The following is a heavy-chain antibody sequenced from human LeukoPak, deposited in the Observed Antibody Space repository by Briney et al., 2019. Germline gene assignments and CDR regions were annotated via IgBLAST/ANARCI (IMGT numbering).Heavy chain of an antibody. D-gene: IGHD3-10*01. Sequence: PGGSLRLPCAASGFTFSSYEMNWVRQAPGKGLEWVSYISRSETMYYADSVKGRFTISRDNAKNSLYLQVNSLRDEDTAVYYCARGRGLTLSYHYFDYWGQGTLVTVSS. CDR3: ARGRGLTLSYHYFDY. V-gene: IGHV3-48*03. J-gene: IGHJ4*02. CDR1: GFTFSSYE. CDR2: ISRSETM.